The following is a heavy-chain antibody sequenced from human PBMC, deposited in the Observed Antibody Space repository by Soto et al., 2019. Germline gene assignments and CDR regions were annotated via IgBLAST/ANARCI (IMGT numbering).Heavy chain of an antibody. D-gene: IGHD4-4*01. CDR1: GYTFTSYG. CDR3: AGDLTVTLYALDV. J-gene: IGHJ6*02. CDR2: ISAYNGNT. Sequence: GASVKVSCTASGYTFTSYGISWVRQAPGQGLEWMGCISAYNGNTNYAQILQGRVTMTTDRSTSTAYIELRSLRSDDTAVYYCAGDLTVTLYALDVWGQGTTVTVSS. V-gene: IGHV1-18*01.